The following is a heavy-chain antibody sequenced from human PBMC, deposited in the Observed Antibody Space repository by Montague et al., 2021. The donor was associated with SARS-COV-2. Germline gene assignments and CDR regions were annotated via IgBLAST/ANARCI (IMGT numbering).Heavy chain of an antibody. D-gene: IGHD6-6*01. CDR1: GDSINDHY. CDR2: INHSGST. J-gene: IGHJ6*03. V-gene: IGHV4-34*01. Sequence: SETLSLTCTVSGDSINDHYRSWIRQPPGKGLEWIGEINHSGSTNYNPSLKSRVTISMDTSKNQFSLKLSSVTAADTAVYYCARGVRQLGVRYYYYIDVWDKGTTVTVS. CDR3: ARGVRQLGVRYYYYIDV.